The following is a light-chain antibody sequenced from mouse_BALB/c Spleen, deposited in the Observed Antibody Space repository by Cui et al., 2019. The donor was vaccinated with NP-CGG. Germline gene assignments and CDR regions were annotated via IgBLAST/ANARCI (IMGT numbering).Light chain of an antibody. CDR3: ALWYSNHWV. CDR1: TGAVTTNNY. V-gene: IGLV1*01. CDR2: GTN. Sequence: QAVVTQESALTTSPGETVTVTCRSTTGAVTTNNYANWVQKKPDHLFSGLIGGTNNRAPGVPARFSGFLIGDKAALTITGAQTEDEAIYFCALWYSNHWVFGGGTKLTVL. J-gene: IGLJ1*01.